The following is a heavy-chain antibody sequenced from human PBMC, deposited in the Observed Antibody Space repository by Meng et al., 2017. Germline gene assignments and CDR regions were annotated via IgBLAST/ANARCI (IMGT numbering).Heavy chain of an antibody. J-gene: IGHJ4*02. V-gene: IGHV1-69*01. CDR3: ARVLRDGYNLGY. CDR2: IIPIFGTA. Sequence: QGERVQSGAEVKGPGSSVKVSCKASGGTFSSYAISWVRQAPGQGLEWMGGIIPIFGTANYAQKFQGRVTITADESTSTAYMELSSLRSEDTAVYYCARVLRDGYNLGYWGQGTLVTVSS. CDR1: GGTFSSYA. D-gene: IGHD5-24*01.